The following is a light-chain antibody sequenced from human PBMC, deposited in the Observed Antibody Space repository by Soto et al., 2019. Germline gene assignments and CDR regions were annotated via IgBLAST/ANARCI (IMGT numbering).Light chain of an antibody. CDR2: EGS. CDR1: SSDVGGYNL. CDR3: CSYARSSTWV. Sequence: QAVVTQPASVSGSPGQSITISCTGTSSDVGGYNLVSWYQQHPGKAPKLMIYEGSKRPSGVSNRFSGSKSGNTASLTISGLQAEDEADYYCCSYARSSTWVFGGGTKLTVL. J-gene: IGLJ3*02. V-gene: IGLV2-23*01.